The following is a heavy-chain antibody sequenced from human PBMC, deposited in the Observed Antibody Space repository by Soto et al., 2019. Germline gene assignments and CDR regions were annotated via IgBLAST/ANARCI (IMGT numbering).Heavy chain of an antibody. CDR3: ATEYVMYSFDY. CDR1: GFTFSNYE. CDR2: ISSSGSTI. J-gene: IGHJ4*02. D-gene: IGHD2-2*01. V-gene: IGHV3-48*03. Sequence: SLRLSCAASGFTFSNYEMNWVRQAPGKGLEWLSYISSSGSTIYYADSVKGRFTISRDNAKNSLYLQMNSLRAEDTAVYYCATEYVMYSFDYWGQGTLVTVSS.